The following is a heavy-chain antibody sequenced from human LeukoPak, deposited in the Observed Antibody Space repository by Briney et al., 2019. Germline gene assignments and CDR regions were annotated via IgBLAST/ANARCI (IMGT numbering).Heavy chain of an antibody. Sequence: PGGSLRLSCAASGFTFDGYAMHWVRQAPGKGLEWVSGISWNSGSIGYADSVKGRFTISRDNAKNSLYLQMNSLRVEDTALYYCAKGYASGTPGDAFDIWGQGTMVTVS. CDR3: AKGYASGTPGDAFDI. J-gene: IGHJ3*02. CDR1: GFTFDGYA. V-gene: IGHV3-9*01. D-gene: IGHD3-10*01. CDR2: ISWNSGSI.